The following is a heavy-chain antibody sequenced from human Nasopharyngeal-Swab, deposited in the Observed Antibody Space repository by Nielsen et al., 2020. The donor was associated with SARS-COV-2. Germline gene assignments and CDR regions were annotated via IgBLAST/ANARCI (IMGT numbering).Heavy chain of an antibody. Sequence: WIRQPPGKGLEWVAVIWYDGSNKYYADSVKGRFTISRDNSKNTLYLQMNSLRAEATAVYYCARGKDPGYFDYWGQGTLVTVSS. CDR3: ARGKDPGYFDY. V-gene: IGHV3-33*01. CDR2: IWYDGSNK. J-gene: IGHJ4*02.